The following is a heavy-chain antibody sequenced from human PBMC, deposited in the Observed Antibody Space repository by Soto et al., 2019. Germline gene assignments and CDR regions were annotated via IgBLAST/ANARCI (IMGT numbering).Heavy chain of an antibody. CDR1: DGSIRSGGYS. Sequence: SETLSLTCAVSDGSIRSGGYSWSWIRQPPGKGLEWIGYIYYSGSTYYNPSLKSRVTISVDTSKNQFSLKLSSVTAADTAVYYRARVRLGRITAMRSFDYWGQGTLVTVSS. D-gene: IGHD1-20*01. CDR2: IYYSGST. CDR3: ARVRLGRITAMRSFDY. J-gene: IGHJ4*02. V-gene: IGHV4-31*11.